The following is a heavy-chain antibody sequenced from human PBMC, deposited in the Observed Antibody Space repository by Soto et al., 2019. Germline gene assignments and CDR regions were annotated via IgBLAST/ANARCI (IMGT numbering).Heavy chain of an antibody. Sequence: SETLSLTCTVSGGSISNNSYYWGWIRQPPGKVLELIVSIYYSGYTYYNPSLKSRVTISVDTSKNQFSLKLSSVTAADTAVYYCARHNGPLYVGYYYDMDVWGQGTTVTVSS. J-gene: IGHJ6*02. CDR2: IYYSGYT. D-gene: IGHD3-16*01. CDR1: GGSISNNSYY. V-gene: IGHV4-39*01. CDR3: ARHNGPLYVGYYYDMDV.